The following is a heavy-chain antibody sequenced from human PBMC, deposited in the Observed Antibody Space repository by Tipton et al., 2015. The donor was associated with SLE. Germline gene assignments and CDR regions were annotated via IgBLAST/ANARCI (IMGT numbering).Heavy chain of an antibody. CDR3: ARDHSHATYCSSTSCYRGYYFDY. CDR1: GFTFSSYE. Sequence: SLRLSCAASGFTFSSYEMNWVRQAPGKGLEWVSYISSSGSTIYYADSVKGRFTISRDNAKNSLYLQMNSLRAEDTAVYYCARDHSHATYCSSTSCYRGYYFDYWGQGTLVTVSS. V-gene: IGHV3-48*03. CDR2: ISSSGSTI. D-gene: IGHD2-2*01. J-gene: IGHJ4*02.